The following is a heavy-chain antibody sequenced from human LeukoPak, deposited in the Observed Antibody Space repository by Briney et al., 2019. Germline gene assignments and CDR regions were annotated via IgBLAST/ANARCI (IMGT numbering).Heavy chain of an antibody. D-gene: IGHD3-22*01. CDR1: GVSISSGDYY. CDR2: IYYSGST. Sequence: PSQTLSLTCTVSGVSISSGDYYWGWIRQPPGKGLEWIVYIYYSGSTYYNPSLKSLLTISVDTSKNQFSLKLSSVTAADTAVYYCAREADYYDSSGYYYSPLYYFDYWGQGTLVTVSS. V-gene: IGHV4-30-4*01. J-gene: IGHJ4*02. CDR3: AREADYYDSSGYYYSPLYYFDY.